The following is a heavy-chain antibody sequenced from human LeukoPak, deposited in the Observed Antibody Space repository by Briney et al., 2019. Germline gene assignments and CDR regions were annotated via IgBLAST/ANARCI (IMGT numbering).Heavy chain of an antibody. D-gene: IGHD5-24*01. V-gene: IGHV3-23*01. CDR2: VGPSGART. CDR1: GFTFSHHG. CDR3: AKDDAYLQYAD. Sequence: GGSLRLSCAASGFTFSHHGMNWVRQAPGKGLEWVSGVGPSGARTYYADSVKGRFTVSRDNSKNMVFLQMNGLRAEDTAIYYCAKDDAYLQYADWGQGTLVTVSS. J-gene: IGHJ4*02.